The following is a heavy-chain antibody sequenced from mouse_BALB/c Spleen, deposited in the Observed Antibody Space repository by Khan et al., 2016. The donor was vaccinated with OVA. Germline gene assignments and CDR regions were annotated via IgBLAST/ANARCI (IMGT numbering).Heavy chain of an antibody. V-gene: IGHV3-8*02. Sequence: EVQLQESGPSLVKPSQTLSLTCSVTGDFITSGYWNWIRKFPGNKLEYMGYIIYTGYTYYNPSLKSRISITRHTSKNQYYLHLNSVTDEDTATYYCARSTYRYAFVYWRHGTLVTVSA. J-gene: IGHJ3*01. D-gene: IGHD2-14*01. CDR2: IIYTGYT. CDR3: ARSTYRYAFVY. CDR1: GDFITSGY.